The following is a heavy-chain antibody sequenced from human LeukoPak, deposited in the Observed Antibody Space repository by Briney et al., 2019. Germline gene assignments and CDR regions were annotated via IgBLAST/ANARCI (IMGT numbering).Heavy chain of an antibody. CDR1: GFTFSNYA. V-gene: IGHV3-23*01. J-gene: IGHJ4*02. CDR3: AKARAVVVVAATNY. CDR2: ISGGGNST. Sequence: GGSLRLSCAASGFTFSNYAMSWVRQTPGKGLEWVSAISGGGNSTYYADSVKGRFTISRDNSENTLFLQMNSLRAEDTAVYYCAKARAVVVVAATNYWGQGTLVTVSS. D-gene: IGHD2-15*01.